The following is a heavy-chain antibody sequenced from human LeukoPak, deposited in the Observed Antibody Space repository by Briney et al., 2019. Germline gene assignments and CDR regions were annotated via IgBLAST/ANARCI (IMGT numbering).Heavy chain of an antibody. CDR1: GWSFNDYY. V-gene: IGHV4-34*01. D-gene: IGHD2-2*01. J-gene: IGHJ5*02. CDR3: ARGQVPAARGYNWFGP. Sequence: SETLPHTCAVYGWSFNDYYWNWIRQPPGKGLEWIGEINARGDTNFNPSLKSRVTISVDTSKSQFPLRLTSMIAADTAVYYCARGQVPAARGYNWFGPWCQRTLVTVSS. CDR2: INARGDT.